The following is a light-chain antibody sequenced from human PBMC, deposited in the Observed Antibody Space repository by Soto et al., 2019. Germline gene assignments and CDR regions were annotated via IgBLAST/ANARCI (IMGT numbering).Light chain of an antibody. CDR1: SSDVGAYDY. Sequence: QSVLTQPASVSGSPGQSITISCTGTSSDVGAYDYVSWYQQHPGKAPKLMVYDVTNRPSGVSNRFSGSKSGNTASLTISGLQAEDEADYYCSSYTRSHTVVFGGGTKVTVL. CDR2: DVT. J-gene: IGLJ2*01. V-gene: IGLV2-14*01. CDR3: SSYTRSHTVV.